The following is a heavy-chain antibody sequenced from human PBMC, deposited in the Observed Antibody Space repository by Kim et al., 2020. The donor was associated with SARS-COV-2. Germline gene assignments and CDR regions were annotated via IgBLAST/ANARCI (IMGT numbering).Heavy chain of an antibody. CDR3: ARAPDVYAQFDY. Sequence: SETLSLTCTVSGGSISSHYWSWIRQPPGKGLEWIGYIYDRGSTNYNPSLKSRVTISVDTSKNQFSLKLSSVTAADTAVYYCARAPDVYAQFDYWGQGTLVTVSS. D-gene: IGHD2-8*01. CDR1: GGSISSHY. J-gene: IGHJ4*02. V-gene: IGHV4-59*11. CDR2: IYDRGST.